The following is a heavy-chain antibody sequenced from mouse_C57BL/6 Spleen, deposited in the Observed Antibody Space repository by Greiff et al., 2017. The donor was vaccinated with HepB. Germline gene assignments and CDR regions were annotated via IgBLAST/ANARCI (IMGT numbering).Heavy chain of an antibody. V-gene: IGHV1-22*01. J-gene: IGHJ2*01. Sequence: VHVKQSGPELVQPGASVKMSCKASGYTFTDYNMHWVKQSHGKSLEWIGYINPNNGGTSYNQKFKGKATLTVNKSSSTAYMELRSLTSEDSAVYYCASAYYCDYWGQGTTLTVSA. CDR1: GYTFTDYN. CDR3: ASAYYCDY. CDR2: INPNNGGT.